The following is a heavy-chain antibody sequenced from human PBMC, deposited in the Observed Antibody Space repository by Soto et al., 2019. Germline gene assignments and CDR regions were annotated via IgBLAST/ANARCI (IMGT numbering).Heavy chain of an antibody. J-gene: IGHJ6*03. V-gene: IGHV1-3*01. D-gene: IGHD3-3*01. Sequence: QVQLVQSGAEVKKPGASVKVSCKASGYTFTSYAMHWVRQAPGQRLEWMGWINAGNGNTKYSQKFQGRVTITRDTSARTAYMELSSLRSEDTAVYYCARDLLHYDFFRAQTGMDVWGKGTTVTVSS. CDR3: ARDLLHYDFFRAQTGMDV. CDR2: INAGNGNT. CDR1: GYTFTSYA.